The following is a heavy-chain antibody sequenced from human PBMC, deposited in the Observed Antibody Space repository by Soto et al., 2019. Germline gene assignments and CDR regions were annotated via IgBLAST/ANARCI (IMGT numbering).Heavy chain of an antibody. CDR1: GFTFSSYG. CDR3: ARDLGELLLFFDY. Sequence: QVQLVESGGGVVQPGRSLRLSCAASGFTFSSYGMHWVRQAPGKGLEWVAVIWYDGSNKYYADSVKGRFTISRDNSKNTLYLQMNSLRAEDTAVYYCARDLGELLLFFDYWGQGTLVTVSS. J-gene: IGHJ4*02. D-gene: IGHD1-26*01. CDR2: IWYDGSNK. V-gene: IGHV3-33*01.